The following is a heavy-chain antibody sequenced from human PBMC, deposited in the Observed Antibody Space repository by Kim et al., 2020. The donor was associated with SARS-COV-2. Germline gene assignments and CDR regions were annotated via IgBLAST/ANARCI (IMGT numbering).Heavy chain of an antibody. V-gene: IGHV4-39*01. CDR1: GASIGTTNYF. CDR3: ARSPRGISRRAFDI. Sequence: SETLSLTCTVSGASIGTTNYFWGWIRQSPGKGLEWIGTISFSGTTYYNPSFESRVTISIDTSRNQFSLKLSSVTAADTAVYYCARSPRGISRRAFDIWGKGTLVTVSS. J-gene: IGHJ3*02. D-gene: IGHD3-3*01. CDR2: ISFSGTT.